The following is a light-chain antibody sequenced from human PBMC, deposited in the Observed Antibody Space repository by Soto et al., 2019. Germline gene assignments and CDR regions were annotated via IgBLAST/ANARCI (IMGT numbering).Light chain of an antibody. V-gene: IGKV1-5*01. Sequence: IQMTPSPSSLPGSVGDRVHITCRASQTISSWLAWYQQQPGKAPKLLIHGASSLSRGVASRFSGGGTGTDFTLTIISLQPEDFATYYCQQTRACRRTFGQGTKVDIK. CDR2: GAS. CDR3: QQTRACRRT. J-gene: IGKJ2*01. CDR1: QTISSW.